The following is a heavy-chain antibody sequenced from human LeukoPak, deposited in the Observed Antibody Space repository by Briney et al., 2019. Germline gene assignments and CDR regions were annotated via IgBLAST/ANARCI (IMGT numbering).Heavy chain of an antibody. Sequence: SEALSLTCTVSGGSIYSSSYYWGWIRQPPGKGLEWIGSIYYSGSTYYNPSLKSRVTISVDTSKNQFSLKLSSVTAADTAVYYCARGGSYDWFDPWGQGTLVTVSS. D-gene: IGHD1-26*01. CDR2: IYYSGST. J-gene: IGHJ5*02. CDR3: ARGGSYDWFDP. CDR1: GGSIYSSSYY. V-gene: IGHV4-39*01.